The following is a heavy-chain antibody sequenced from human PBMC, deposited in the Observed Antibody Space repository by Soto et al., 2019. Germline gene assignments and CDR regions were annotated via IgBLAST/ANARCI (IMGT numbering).Heavy chain of an antibody. CDR1: GFSLSFSGVA. CDR3: AHRRRDTAMPYFDY. J-gene: IGHJ4*02. D-gene: IGHD5-18*01. Sequence: KESGPTLLKPTQTLTLTCTFSGFSLSFSGVAVGWIRQSPGKALEWLALIYWDDDKRYSPSLKDRLTITKDTSKKQVVLTMTNVDPVDTATYFCAHRRRDTAMPYFDYWGQGTLVTVSS. CDR2: IYWDDDK. V-gene: IGHV2-5*02.